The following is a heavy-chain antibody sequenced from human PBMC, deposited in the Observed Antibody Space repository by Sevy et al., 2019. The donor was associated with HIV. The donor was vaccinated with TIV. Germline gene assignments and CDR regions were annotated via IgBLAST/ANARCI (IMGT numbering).Heavy chain of an antibody. Sequence: AGGSLRLSCAASGFTFSSYWMSWVRQAPGKGLEWVANIKQDGSEKYYVDSVKGRFTISRDNAKNSLYLQMNSLRAEDTAVYYCARDVGTNYYDSSGYRGGGPGNDAFDIWGQGTMVTVSS. CDR3: ARDVGTNYYDSSGYRGGGPGNDAFDI. CDR2: IKQDGSEK. J-gene: IGHJ3*02. CDR1: GFTFSSYW. V-gene: IGHV3-7*01. D-gene: IGHD3-22*01.